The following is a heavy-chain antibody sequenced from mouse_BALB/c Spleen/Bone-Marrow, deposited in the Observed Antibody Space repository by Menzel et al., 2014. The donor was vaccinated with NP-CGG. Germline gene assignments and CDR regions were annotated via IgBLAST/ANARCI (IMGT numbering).Heavy chain of an antibody. CDR2: ISGGGSYT. CDR3: ARQAGGSGYFDY. Sequence: EVKVVESGGGLVKPGGSLKLSCAASGFTFSSYGMSWVRQTPEKRLEWVATISGGGSYTYYPDSVKGRFTISRDNAKNNLYLQMSSLRSEDTALYYCARQAGGSGYFDYWGQGTLSQSPQ. V-gene: IGHV5-9-2*01. CDR1: GFTFSSYG. J-gene: IGHJ2*01. D-gene: IGHD1-1*01.